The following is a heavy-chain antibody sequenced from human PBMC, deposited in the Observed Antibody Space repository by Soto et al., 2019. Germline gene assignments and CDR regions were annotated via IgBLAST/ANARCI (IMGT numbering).Heavy chain of an antibody. V-gene: IGHV1-8*01. J-gene: IGHJ6*02. CDR3: ARRGGNYDFWSGYYTSNQYYYYGMDV. CDR2: MNPNSGNT. D-gene: IGHD3-3*01. Sequence: ASVKVSCKASGYTFTSYDINWVRQATGQGLEWMGWMNPNSGNTGYAQKFQGRVTMTRNTSISTAYMELSSLRSEDTAVYYCARRGGNYDFWSGYYTSNQYYYYGMDVWGQGTTVTVSS. CDR1: GYTFTSYD.